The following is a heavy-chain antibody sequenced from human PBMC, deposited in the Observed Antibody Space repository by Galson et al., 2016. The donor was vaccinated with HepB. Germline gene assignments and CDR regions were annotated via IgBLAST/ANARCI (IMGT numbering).Heavy chain of an antibody. D-gene: IGHD4-17*01. CDR3: ARGTHYGDFSDY. Sequence: SETLSLTCTVSGFSISSSSYYWGWIRQPPGKGLEWIGNFDYSGSTHYNPSLKSRLTMSADTSKNQFSLNLSTVTAADTAVYFCARGTHYGDFSDYWGHGTLVTVSS. CDR1: GFSISSSSYY. V-gene: IGHV4-39*01. CDR2: FDYSGST. J-gene: IGHJ4*01.